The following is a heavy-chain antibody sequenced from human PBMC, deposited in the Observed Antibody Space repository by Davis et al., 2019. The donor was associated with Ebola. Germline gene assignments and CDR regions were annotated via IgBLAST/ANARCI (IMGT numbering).Heavy chain of an antibody. Sequence: GGSLRLSCAASGFTFSSYAMSWVRQAPGKGLEWVSVIYSGGSTYYADSVKGRFTISRDNAKNSLYLQMNSLRAEDTAVYYCATLVATTPYYYYYGMDVWGQGTTVTVSS. D-gene: IGHD5-12*01. CDR3: ATLVATTPYYYYYGMDV. CDR2: IYSGGST. V-gene: IGHV3-66*02. J-gene: IGHJ6*02. CDR1: GFTFSSYA.